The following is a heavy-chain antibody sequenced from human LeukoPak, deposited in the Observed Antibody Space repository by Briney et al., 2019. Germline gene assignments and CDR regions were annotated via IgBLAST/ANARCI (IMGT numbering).Heavy chain of an antibody. D-gene: IGHD2-21*02. CDR2: ILFMGGS. J-gene: IGHJ6*03. CDR1: LGSTWTTNYF. V-gene: IGHV4-39*01. CDR3: VRRGGPNPRVTLYYYMDA. Sequence: PETPCLSPTVSLGSTWTTNYFSGWITHSPGEGLEWIVGILFMGGSCYTPSLESRVILSIDTSKNQLYLRLSSVTAADTAVYYCVRRGGPNPRVTLYYYMDAWGTGTTVTVSS.